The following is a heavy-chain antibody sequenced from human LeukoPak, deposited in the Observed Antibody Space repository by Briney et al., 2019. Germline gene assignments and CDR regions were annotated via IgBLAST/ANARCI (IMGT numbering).Heavy chain of an antibody. CDR3: ARGPHPIILTGPADF. V-gene: IGHV3-33*01. J-gene: IGHJ4*02. Sequence: PGGSLRLSCAASGFTFSNYGMHWVRQAPGKGLKWVAVIWYDGTNKYYADSVKGRFTISRDNSKNTLYLQLNSLRAEDTAVYYCARGPHPIILTGPADFWGQGTLVTVSS. CDR2: IWYDGTNK. D-gene: IGHD3-9*01. CDR1: GFTFSNYG.